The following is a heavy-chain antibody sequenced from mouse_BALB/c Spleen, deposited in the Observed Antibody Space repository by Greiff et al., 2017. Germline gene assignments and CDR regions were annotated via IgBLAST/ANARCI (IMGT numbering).Heavy chain of an antibody. J-gene: IGHJ4*01. D-gene: IGHD2-4*01. CDR2: IHYSGST. CDR3: ARGGDDCDWFYALDV. V-gene: IGHV3-1*02. CDR1: GYSITSGYS. Sequence: EVKLQESGPDLVKPSQSLSLTCTVTGYSITSGYSWHWIRQFPGNKLEWMGYIHYSGSTNYNPSLNSRISITRDTSKNQFFLQLNSVTTEDTATYYWARGGDDCDWFYALDVWGQGTSVTVSS.